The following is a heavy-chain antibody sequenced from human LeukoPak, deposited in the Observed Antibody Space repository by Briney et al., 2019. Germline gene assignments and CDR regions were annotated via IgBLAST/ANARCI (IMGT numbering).Heavy chain of an antibody. V-gene: IGHV3-23*01. CDR2: ISGSADAT. CDR1: GFTFTSYA. Sequence: GGSLRLSCTASGFTFTSYAMSWVRQAPGQGLEWVSSISGSADATYYADSVKGRFTISRDNSENTLYLQVNSLRAEDTAVYYCARVRSSSGYYFVLGDAFDIWGQGTMVTVSS. D-gene: IGHD3-22*01. J-gene: IGHJ3*02. CDR3: ARVRSSSGYYFVLGDAFDI.